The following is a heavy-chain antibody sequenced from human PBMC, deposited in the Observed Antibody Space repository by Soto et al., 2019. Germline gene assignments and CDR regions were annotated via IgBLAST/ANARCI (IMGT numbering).Heavy chain of an antibody. CDR3: ARYLQTDAFDI. Sequence: QVQLQESGPGLVKPSETLSLTCTVSGGSISSYYWSWIRHHPGKGLEWIGYIYYSWSTNYNPSLKRLVTISVDTSKNQFSLKLSAVTAADTDVYYCARYLQTDAFDIWRQGTMVTVSS. CDR2: IYYSWST. CDR1: GGSISSYY. D-gene: IGHD4-4*01. V-gene: IGHV4-59*01. J-gene: IGHJ3*02.